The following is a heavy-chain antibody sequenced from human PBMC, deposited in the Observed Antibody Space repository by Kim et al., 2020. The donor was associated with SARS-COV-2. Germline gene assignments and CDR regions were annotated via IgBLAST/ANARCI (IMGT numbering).Heavy chain of an antibody. CDR3: ARMIWAAAALNWFDP. Sequence: DSEKGRFTSPRDNAKNSLYLQMNSLRAEDTAVYYCARMIWAAAALNWFDPWGQGTLVTVSS. D-gene: IGHD6-13*01. J-gene: IGHJ5*02. V-gene: IGHV3-11*01.